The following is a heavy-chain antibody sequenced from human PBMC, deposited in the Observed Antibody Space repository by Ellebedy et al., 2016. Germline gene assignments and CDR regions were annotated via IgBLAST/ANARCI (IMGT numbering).Heavy chain of an antibody. CDR2: ISWNSGNI. V-gene: IGHV3-9*01. J-gene: IGHJ4*02. Sequence: GGSLRLXXAASGFTFDDYAMHWVRQAPGKGLEWVSGISWNSGNIDYADSVKGRFSISRDNAKNSLYLQMNSLRGEDTAFYYCAKDVDAVVVTAMPDYWGQGTLVTVSS. CDR1: GFTFDDYA. CDR3: AKDVDAVVVTAMPDY. D-gene: IGHD2-21*02.